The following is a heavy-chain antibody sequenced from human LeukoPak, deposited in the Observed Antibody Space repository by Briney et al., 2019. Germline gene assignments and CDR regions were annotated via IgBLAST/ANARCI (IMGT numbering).Heavy chain of an antibody. D-gene: IGHD1-26*01. CDR3: ARGQWELGSSWFDP. J-gene: IGHJ5*02. V-gene: IGHV4-4*07. Sequence: PSETLSLTCTVSGGSISSYYWSWIRQPAGKGLEWIGRIYTSGSTNYNPSLKSRVTMSVDTSKNQFSLKLSSVTAADTAVYYCARGQWELGSSWFDPWGQGTLVTVSS. CDR1: GGSISSYY. CDR2: IYTSGST.